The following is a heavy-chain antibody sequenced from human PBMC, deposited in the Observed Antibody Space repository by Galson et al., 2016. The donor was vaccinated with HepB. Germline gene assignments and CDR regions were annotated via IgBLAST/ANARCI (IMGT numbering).Heavy chain of an antibody. V-gene: IGHV3-74*01. J-gene: IGHJ3*02. CDR2: INSDGNTT. CDR3: AREGYYYDNSFFRRENAFDI. Sequence: SLRLSRAASGFTFSSYWMHWVRQAPGKGLVWVSRINSDGNTTNYADSVKGRFTISRDNAKNTLYLQMNSLRAEDTAVYYCAREGYYYDNSFFRRENAFDIWGQGTMVTVSS. D-gene: IGHD3-22*01. CDR1: GFTFSSYW.